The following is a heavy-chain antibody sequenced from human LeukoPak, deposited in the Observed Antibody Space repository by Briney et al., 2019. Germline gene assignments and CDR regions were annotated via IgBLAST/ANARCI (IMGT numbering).Heavy chain of an antibody. Sequence: SETLSLTRTVSGGSISSYYWSWIRQPPGKGLEWIGYIYYSGSTNYNPPLKSRVTISVDTSKNQFSLKLSSVTAADTAVYYCARHVEQRLTPFDYWGQGILVTVSS. D-gene: IGHD6-19*01. CDR3: ARHVEQRLTPFDY. J-gene: IGHJ4*02. CDR1: GGSISSYY. V-gene: IGHV4-59*08. CDR2: IYYSGST.